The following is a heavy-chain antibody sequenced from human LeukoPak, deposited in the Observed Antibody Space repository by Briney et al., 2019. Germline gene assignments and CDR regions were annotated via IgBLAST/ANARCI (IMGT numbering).Heavy chain of an antibody. D-gene: IGHD1-26*01. Sequence: GGSLRLSCAASGFTFTSYWMTWVRQAPGKGLEWVANIKQDGSQKSYVDSVKGRFTISRDNAQNSVSLQMNSLRADDTAVYYCARDRGIVGALDYWGQGTLVTVFS. V-gene: IGHV3-7*05. CDR3: ARDRGIVGALDY. CDR1: GFTFTSYW. CDR2: IKQDGSQK. J-gene: IGHJ4*02.